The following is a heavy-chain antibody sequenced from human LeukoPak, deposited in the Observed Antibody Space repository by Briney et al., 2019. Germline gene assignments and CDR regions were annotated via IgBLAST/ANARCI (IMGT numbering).Heavy chain of an antibody. D-gene: IGHD3-16*01. CDR3: ARRIGPTAWGGAFDM. Sequence: GSFQKTCSNGSGNSFSNYWICLGRPIPREGQGLGGIIYPGDSDTRYSPSFQGRVTFSADKSISTAYLQWSSLKASDTAMFYCARRIGPTAWGGAFDMWGQGTMVTVSS. V-gene: IGHV5-51*01. J-gene: IGHJ3*02. CDR2: IYPGDSDT. CDR1: GNSFSNYW.